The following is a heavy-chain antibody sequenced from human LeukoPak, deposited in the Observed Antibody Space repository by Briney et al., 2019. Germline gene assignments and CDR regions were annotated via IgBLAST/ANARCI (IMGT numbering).Heavy chain of an antibody. CDR3: ARVVYDSSGYYFDY. J-gene: IGHJ4*02. CDR1: GHTFTSYA. Sequence: ASVKVSCKASGHTFTSYAMHWVRQAPGQRLEWMGWINAGNGNTKYSQEFQGRVTITRDTSASTAYMELSSLRSEDMAVYYCARVVYDSSGYYFDYWGQGTLVTVSS. D-gene: IGHD3-22*01. V-gene: IGHV1-3*03. CDR2: INAGNGNT.